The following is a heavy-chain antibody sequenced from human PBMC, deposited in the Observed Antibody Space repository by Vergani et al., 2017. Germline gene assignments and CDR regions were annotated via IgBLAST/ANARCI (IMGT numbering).Heavy chain of an antibody. CDR2: ISSSSSTI. CDR1: GFTFSSYS. Sequence: EVQLVESGGGLVQPGGSLRLSCAASGFTFSSYSMNWVRQAPGKGLEWVSYISSSSSTIYYADSVKGRFTICRDNAKNSLYLQMNSLRAEDTAVYYCARDDEKVGWYSYGYEVGAFDIWGQGTMVTVSS. D-gene: IGHD5-18*01. J-gene: IGHJ3*02. V-gene: IGHV3-48*01. CDR3: ARDDEKVGWYSYGYEVGAFDI.